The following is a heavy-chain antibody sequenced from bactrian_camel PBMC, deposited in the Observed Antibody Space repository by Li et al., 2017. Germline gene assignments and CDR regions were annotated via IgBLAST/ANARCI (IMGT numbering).Heavy chain of an antibody. Sequence: VQLVESGGGLVQAGGSLRLSCTISGFPFGDYALGWFRQAPGKERAGVSCMSASGGSVYYADSVKGRFTLSRDNAENTLILEMNSLKPEDSAMYSCAVVSPQRPRGALVGQCGFSVWGQGTQVTVS. CDR2: MSASGGSV. CDR3: AVVSPQRPRGALVGQCGFSV. V-gene: IGHV3S60*01. CDR1: GFPFGDYA. J-gene: IGHJ4*01. D-gene: IGHD6*01.